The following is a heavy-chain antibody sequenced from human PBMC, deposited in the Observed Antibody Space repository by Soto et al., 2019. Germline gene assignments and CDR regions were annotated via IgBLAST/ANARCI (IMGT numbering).Heavy chain of an antibody. CDR2: VYHNGTS. CDR1: GGSIRSTNW. V-gene: IGHV4-4*02. D-gene: IGHD2-15*01. Sequence: SETLSLTCVVSGGSIRSTNWWAWVLQTPGKGLEWIGEVYHNGTSNYNPSLKGRATISVDRSKDQVSLRLNSVIDADTAVYYCARDLDRYCSVTSCHAMDVWGQGTPVTVSS. J-gene: IGHJ6*02. CDR3: ARDLDRYCSVTSCHAMDV.